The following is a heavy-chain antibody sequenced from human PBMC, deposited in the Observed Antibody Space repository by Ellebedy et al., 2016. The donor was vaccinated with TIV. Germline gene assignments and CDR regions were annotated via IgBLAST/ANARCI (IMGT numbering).Heavy chain of an antibody. J-gene: IGHJ2*01. V-gene: IGHV1-69*04. D-gene: IGHD4-23*01. CDR2: IIPILGIA. CDR3: ARDLAGGNSWPWYFDL. CDR1: GGTFSSYA. Sequence: AASVKVSCKASGGTFSSYAISWVRQAPGQGLEWMGRIIPILGIANYAQKFQGRVTITADKSTSTAYMELRSLRSDDTAVYYCARDLAGGNSWPWYFDLWGRGTLVTVSS.